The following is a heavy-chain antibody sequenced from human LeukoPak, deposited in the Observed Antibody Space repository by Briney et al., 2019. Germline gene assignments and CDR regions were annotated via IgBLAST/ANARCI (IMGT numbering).Heavy chain of an antibody. CDR1: AFTFSKFA. CDR3: AKGIFCNSTTCYTVGSFDS. Sequence: GGSLRLSCAASAFTFSKFAMSWVRQAPGKGLEWVSSISHSGASTYYADSVKGRFTISRDNSKNTLYLQMSSLRAEDTAFYYCAKGIFCNSTTCYTVGSFDSWGQGTLVTVSS. J-gene: IGHJ4*02. D-gene: IGHD2/OR15-2a*01. CDR2: ISHSGAST. V-gene: IGHV3-23*01.